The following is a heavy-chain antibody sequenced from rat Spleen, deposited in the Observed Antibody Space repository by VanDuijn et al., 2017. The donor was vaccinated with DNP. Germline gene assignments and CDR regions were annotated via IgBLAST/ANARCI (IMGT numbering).Heavy chain of an antibody. Sequence: EVQLVETGGGSVQPGRSLKLSCVASGFTFSSFPVAWVRQAPTKGLEWVATISASGGTTYYRDSVKGRFTISRDNAKSTLYLQMNSLRSEDTATYYCARGNYPGINTFDYWGQGVMVTVSS. J-gene: IGHJ2*01. CDR1: GFTFSSFP. V-gene: IGHV5-46*01. CDR3: ARGNYPGINTFDY. D-gene: IGHD1-4*01. CDR2: ISASGGTT.